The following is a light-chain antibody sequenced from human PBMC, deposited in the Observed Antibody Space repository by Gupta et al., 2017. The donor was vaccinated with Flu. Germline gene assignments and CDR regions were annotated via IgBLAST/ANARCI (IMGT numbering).Light chain of an antibody. CDR2: EVS. J-gene: IGLJ1*01. Sequence: QSALTQPASVSGSPGQSITISCTGTSSDVGGYHLVSWYQHHPGKAPKLMIYEVSNRPSGVSDRFSGSKSDNTASLTISGLQAEDEAEYYCSSYTSSNTHVFGTGIKVTVL. CDR3: SSYTSSNTHV. V-gene: IGLV2-14*01. CDR1: SSDVGGYHL.